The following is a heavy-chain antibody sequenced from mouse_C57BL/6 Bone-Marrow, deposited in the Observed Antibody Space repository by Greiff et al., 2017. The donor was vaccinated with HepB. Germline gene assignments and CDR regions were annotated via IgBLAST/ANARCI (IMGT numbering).Heavy chain of an antibody. J-gene: IGHJ1*03. CDR2: ISSGGSYT. CDR3: ARQTTTVVATSHFDV. CDR1: GFTFSSYG. V-gene: IGHV5-6*01. Sequence: EVKLQESGGDLVKPGGSLKLSCAASGFTFSSYGMSWVRQTPDKRLEWVATISSGGSYTYYPDSVKGRFTISRDNAKNTLYLQMSSLKSEDTAMYYCARQTTTVVATSHFDVWGTGTTVTVSS. D-gene: IGHD1-1*01.